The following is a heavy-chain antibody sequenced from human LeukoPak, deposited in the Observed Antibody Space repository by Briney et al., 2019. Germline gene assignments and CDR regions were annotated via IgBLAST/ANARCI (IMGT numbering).Heavy chain of an antibody. D-gene: IGHD6-13*01. CDR3: AGGISATGGG. Sequence: GGSLRLSCAASGYTFSTYWMHWVRQVPGKGLVWVSRINSDGSITTYADSVKGRFTISRDNAKNTLYLQMNSLRVEDTAVYYCAGGISATGGGWGQGTMVTVSS. CDR1: GYTFSTYW. J-gene: IGHJ3*01. CDR2: INSDGSIT. V-gene: IGHV3-74*01.